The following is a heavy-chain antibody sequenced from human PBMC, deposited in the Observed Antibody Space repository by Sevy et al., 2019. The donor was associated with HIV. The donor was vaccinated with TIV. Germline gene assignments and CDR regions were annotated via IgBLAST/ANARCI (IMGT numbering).Heavy chain of an antibody. Sequence: GGSLRLSCAASGFTFSSYWMSWVRQAPGKGLEWVANIKQDGSEKYYVDSVKGRFTISRDNAKNSLYLKMNSLRAEDTAVYYCGCYSGSIDYWGQGTLVTVSS. J-gene: IGHJ4*02. D-gene: IGHD2-15*01. CDR3: GCYSGSIDY. CDR2: IKQDGSEK. V-gene: IGHV3-7*01. CDR1: GFTFSSYW.